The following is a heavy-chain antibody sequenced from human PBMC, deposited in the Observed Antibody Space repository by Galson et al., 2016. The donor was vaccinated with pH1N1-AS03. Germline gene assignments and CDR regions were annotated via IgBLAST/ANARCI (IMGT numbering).Heavy chain of an antibody. CDR3: ATDGTNGLLRWKY. CDR1: GFTFSNFA. D-gene: IGHD4-23*01. CDR2: ISGDGDVT. Sequence: SLRLSCAASGFTFSNFAMSWVRQGPGEGLEWVSAISGDGDVTYYADSMKGRFIIPRDNSKDTLYLQMSGLRAEDTAEYYCATDGTNGLLRWKYWGQGTLVTVSS. J-gene: IGHJ4*02. V-gene: IGHV3-23*01.